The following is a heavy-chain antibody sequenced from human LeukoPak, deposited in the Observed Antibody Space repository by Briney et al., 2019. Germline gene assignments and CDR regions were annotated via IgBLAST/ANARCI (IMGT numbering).Heavy chain of an antibody. CDR1: GFTFSSYS. V-gene: IGHV3-21*01. CDR2: ISSSSSYI. Sequence: GGSLRLSCAASGFTFSSYSMNWVRQAPGKGLEWVSSISSSSSYIYYADLVKGRFTISRDISKNSLYLQMHSLRAEDTAVYYCARDRCSSTSCYSDYWGQGTLVTVSS. CDR3: ARDRCSSTSCYSDY. J-gene: IGHJ4*02. D-gene: IGHD2-2*02.